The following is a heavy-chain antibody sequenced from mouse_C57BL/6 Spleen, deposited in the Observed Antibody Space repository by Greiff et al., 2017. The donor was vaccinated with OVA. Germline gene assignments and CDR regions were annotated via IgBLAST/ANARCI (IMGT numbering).Heavy chain of an antibody. D-gene: IGHD2-2*01. CDR2: INPNNGGT. Sequence: VQLQQSGPELVKPGASVKISCKASGYTFTDYYMNWVKQSHGKSLEWIGDINPNNGGTSYNQKFKGKATLTVDKSSSTAYMELRSLTSEDSAVYYCARNGYHLDYWGQGTTLTVSS. CDR3: ARNGYHLDY. CDR1: GYTFTDYY. V-gene: IGHV1-26*01. J-gene: IGHJ2*01.